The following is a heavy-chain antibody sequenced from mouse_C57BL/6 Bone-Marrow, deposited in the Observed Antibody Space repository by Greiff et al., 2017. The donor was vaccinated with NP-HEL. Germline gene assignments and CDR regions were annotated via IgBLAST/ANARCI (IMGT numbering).Heavy chain of an antibody. V-gene: IGHV1-53*01. CDR2: INPSNGGT. J-gene: IGHJ2*01. Sequence: VQLQQPGTELVKPGASGYTFTSYWMHWVKQRPGQGLEWIGNINPSNGGTNYNEKFKSKATLTVDKSSSTAYMQLSSLTSEDSAVYYCARRAVVAPFDYWGQGTTLTVSS. D-gene: IGHD1-1*01. CDR1: GYTFTSYW. CDR3: ARRAVVAPFDY.